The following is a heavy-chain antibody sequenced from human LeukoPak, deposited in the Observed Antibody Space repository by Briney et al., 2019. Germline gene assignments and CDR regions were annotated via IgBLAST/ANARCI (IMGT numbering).Heavy chain of an antibody. CDR3: ASGYCSGGSCYSGHY. CDR2: INPSGGRT. Sequence: ASVKVSCKASGYTFTSYYMHWVRQAPGQGLEWMGIINPSGGRTSYAQKFQRRVTMTRDTSTSTVYMELSSLRSEDTAVYYCASGYCSGGSCYSGHYWGQGTLVTVSS. CDR1: GYTFTSYY. V-gene: IGHV1-46*01. D-gene: IGHD2-15*01. J-gene: IGHJ4*02.